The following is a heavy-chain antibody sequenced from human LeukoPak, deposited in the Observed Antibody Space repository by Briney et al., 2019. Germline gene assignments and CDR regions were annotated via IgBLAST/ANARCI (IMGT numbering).Heavy chain of an antibody. J-gene: IGHJ4*02. CDR2: IYTSGST. D-gene: IGHD3-22*01. CDR3: ARDGSSGYHTTYFDY. V-gene: IGHV4-4*07. CDR1: GGSISSYY. Sequence: PSETLSLTCTVSGGSISSYYWSWIRQPAGKGLEWIGRIYTSGSTNYNPSLKSRVTMSVDTSKNQFSLKLSSVTAADTAVYYCARDGSSGYHTTYFDYWGQGTLVTVSS.